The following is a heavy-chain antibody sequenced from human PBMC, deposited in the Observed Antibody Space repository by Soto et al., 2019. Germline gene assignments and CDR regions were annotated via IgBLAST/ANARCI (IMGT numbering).Heavy chain of an antibody. CDR3: ASSRDGYSFDY. D-gene: IGHD4-4*01. Sequence: EVQLVESGGGLVQPGGSLRLSCAASGFTFSNYAMHWARQAPGKGLEYVSTISSNGGSTYYASSVKGRFTISRDNSKNTLYLQMGSLRAEDMAVYYCASSRDGYSFDYWGQGTLVTVSS. CDR2: ISSNGGST. J-gene: IGHJ4*02. CDR1: GFTFSNYA. V-gene: IGHV3-64*01.